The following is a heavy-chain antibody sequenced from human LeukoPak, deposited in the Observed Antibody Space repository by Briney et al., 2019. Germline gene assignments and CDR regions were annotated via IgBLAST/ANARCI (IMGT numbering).Heavy chain of an antibody. CDR3: ARVTGHMIGDYFDY. J-gene: IGHJ4*02. V-gene: IGHV1-69*13. CDR1: GGTFTSYA. D-gene: IGHD3-22*01. Sequence: GASVKVSCKASGGTFTSYAISWVRQAPGQGLEWMGGIIPIFGTANYAQKFQGRVTITADESTSTAYMELSSLRSEDTAVYYCARVTGHMIGDYFDYWGQGTLVTVSS. CDR2: IIPIFGTA.